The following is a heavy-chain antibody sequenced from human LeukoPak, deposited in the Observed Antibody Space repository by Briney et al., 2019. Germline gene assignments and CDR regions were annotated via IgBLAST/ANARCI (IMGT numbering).Heavy chain of an antibody. CDR3: AKDYSNLDY. V-gene: IGHV3-23*01. Sequence: PGGSLRLSCAVSGFTFDSYAMSWVRQAPGKGLEWVSSISGVGGSTYYADSVKGRFTISRDNSKNTLYLQMNSLRVEDTAVYYCAKDYSNLDYWGQGTLVTVSS. CDR2: ISGVGGST. D-gene: IGHD2-15*01. J-gene: IGHJ4*02. CDR1: GFTFDSYA.